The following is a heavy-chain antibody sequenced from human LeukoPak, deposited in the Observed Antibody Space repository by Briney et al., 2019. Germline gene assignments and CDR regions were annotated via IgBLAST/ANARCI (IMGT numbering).Heavy chain of an antibody. CDR1: GGSFSGYC. CDR2: INHSGST. CDR3: ARILMDSSSSTRGFDY. J-gene: IGHJ4*02. V-gene: IGHV4-34*01. D-gene: IGHD6-6*01. Sequence: PSETLSLTCAVYGGSFSGYCWSWIRQPPGKGLEWIGEINHSGSTNYNPSLKSRVTISVDTSKNQFSLKLSSVTAADTAVYYCARILMDSSSSTRGFDYWGQGTLVTVSS.